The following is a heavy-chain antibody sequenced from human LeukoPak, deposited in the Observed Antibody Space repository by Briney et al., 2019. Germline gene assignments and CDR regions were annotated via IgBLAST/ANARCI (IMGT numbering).Heavy chain of an antibody. CDR3: ARGDAGYYFDF. J-gene: IGHJ4*02. V-gene: IGHV5-51*01. D-gene: IGHD1-26*01. CDR2: IYPGDSDT. CDR1: GYSFASYW. Sequence: GESLKISCKGSGYSFASYWIGWVRQMPGKGLEWMGVIYPGDSDTRYSPSFQGQVTISANKSISTAYLQWSGLKASDTAMYYCARGDAGYYFDFWGQGTLVTVSS.